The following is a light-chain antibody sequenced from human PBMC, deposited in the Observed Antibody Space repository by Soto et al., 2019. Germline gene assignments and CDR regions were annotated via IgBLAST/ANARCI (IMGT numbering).Light chain of an antibody. J-gene: IGLJ1*01. Sequence: QSALTQPRSVSGSPGQSVTISCSGTSRDVGGYNYVSWYQQYPGAAPKLMIYDVTMRPSGVPYRFSGSKSGNTASLTISGLQAEDEADYYCCSYAGSYTFYVFGGGTKLTVL. CDR3: CSYAGSYTFYV. V-gene: IGLV2-11*01. CDR1: SRDVGGYNY. CDR2: DVT.